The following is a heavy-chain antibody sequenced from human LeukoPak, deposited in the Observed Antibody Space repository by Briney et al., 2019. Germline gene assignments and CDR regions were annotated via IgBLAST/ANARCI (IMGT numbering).Heavy chain of an antibody. V-gene: IGHV3-23*01. Sequence: GGSLRLSCAASGFTFSTYGMSWVRQAPGKGLEWVSTISGSGGTTNYADSVKGRFTISRDNAKNSLYLQMNSLRAEDTAVYYCARGVRGATQYDAFDLWGQGTMVTVSS. CDR2: ISGSGGTT. CDR3: ARGVRGATQYDAFDL. D-gene: IGHD3-10*01. J-gene: IGHJ3*01. CDR1: GFTFSTYG.